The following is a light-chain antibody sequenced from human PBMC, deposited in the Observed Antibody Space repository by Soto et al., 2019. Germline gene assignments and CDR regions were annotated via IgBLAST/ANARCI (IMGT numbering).Light chain of an antibody. V-gene: IGLV3-25*03. Sequence: SSELTQPPSVSVSPGQTARITCSGDALPKQYAYWYQQKPGQAPVLVIYKDSERPSGIPERFSGSSSGTTVTLTISGVQAEDEADYYCRSADSSGTYRVFGGGTKLTVL. J-gene: IGLJ3*02. CDR2: KDS. CDR3: RSADSSGTYRV. CDR1: ALPKQY.